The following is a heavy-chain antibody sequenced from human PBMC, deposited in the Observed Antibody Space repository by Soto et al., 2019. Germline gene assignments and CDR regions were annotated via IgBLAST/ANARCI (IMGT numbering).Heavy chain of an antibody. V-gene: IGHV5-51*01. CDR2: MHPSDSDT. CDR1: GYSFTSYW. Sequence: GESLKISCRTSGYSFTSYWIGWVRQVPGKGLEWVGIMHPSDSDTRYRPSLQGQVTISADKSISTAYLQWSSLKASDTAMYYCARLGIMVRGVPLPEDAFDIWGQGTMVTVSS. CDR3: ARLGIMVRGVPLPEDAFDI. J-gene: IGHJ3*02. D-gene: IGHD3-10*01.